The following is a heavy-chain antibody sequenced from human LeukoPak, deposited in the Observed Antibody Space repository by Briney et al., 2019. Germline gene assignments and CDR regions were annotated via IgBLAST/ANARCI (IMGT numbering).Heavy chain of an antibody. CDR3: ARRPLSSYCFDY. CDR2: IYYSGSA. V-gene: IGHV4-59*08. J-gene: IGHJ4*02. CDR1: GGSISSYY. D-gene: IGHD2/OR15-2a*01. Sequence: SETLSLTCTVSGGSISSYYWSWIRQPPGKGLEWIGYIYYSGSANYNPSLKSRVTISIDTSKNQFSLKLSSVTAADTAVYYCARRPLSSYCFDYWGQGTLVTVSS.